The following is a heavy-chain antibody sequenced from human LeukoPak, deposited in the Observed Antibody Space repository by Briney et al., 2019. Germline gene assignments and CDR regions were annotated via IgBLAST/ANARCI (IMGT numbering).Heavy chain of an antibody. V-gene: IGHV3-74*01. CDR3: AVYCSGGCYSGLV. J-gene: IGHJ4*02. Sequence: PGGSLRLSCAASGFTFNSYWMHWVRQAPGKGLVWVSRINSDGSGTSDADFVKGRFTISRDNSKNTLYLQMNSLRAEDTAVYYCAVYCSGGCYSGLVWGQGTLVTVSS. D-gene: IGHD2-21*02. CDR2: INSDGSGT. CDR1: GFTFNSYW.